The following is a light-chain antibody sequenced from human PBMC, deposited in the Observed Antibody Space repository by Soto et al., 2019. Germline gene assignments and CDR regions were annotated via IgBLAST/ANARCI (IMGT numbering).Light chain of an antibody. J-gene: IGLJ1*01. V-gene: IGLV2-8*01. CDR1: GSDIGGYNF. CDR2: EVN. Sequence: QSALTQPPSASGSPGQSVTISCTGTGSDIGGYNFVSWYQQHPGKVPKLIIYEVNKRPSGVADRFSGSKSGNTASLTVSGLQADDEAEYYCSSYAGTNNPYVFGTGTKLTVL. CDR3: SSYAGTNNPYV.